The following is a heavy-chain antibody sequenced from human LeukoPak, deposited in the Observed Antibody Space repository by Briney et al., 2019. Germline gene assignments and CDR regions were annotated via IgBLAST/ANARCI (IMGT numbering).Heavy chain of an antibody. J-gene: IGHJ3*02. V-gene: IGHV4-39*01. CDR2: IYYSGST. Sequence: PSETLSLTCTVSGGSISSSSYYWGWIRQPPGKGLEWIGRIYYSGSTYYNPSLKSRVTISVDTSKNQFSLKLSSVTAADTAVYYCARLKGITIFGVVIDDAFDIWGQGTMVTVSS. D-gene: IGHD3-3*01. CDR1: GGSISSSSYY. CDR3: ARLKGITIFGVVIDDAFDI.